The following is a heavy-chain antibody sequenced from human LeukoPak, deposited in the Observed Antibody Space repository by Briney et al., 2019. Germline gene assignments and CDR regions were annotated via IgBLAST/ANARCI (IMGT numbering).Heavy chain of an antibody. CDR2: IYYSGST. CDR3: ARSPSDFWSGYPHYFDY. Sequence: SETLSLTCTVSGGSLSSYYWSWIRQPPGKGLEWIGYIYYSGSTNYTPSLKSRVTISVDTSKNQFSLKLSSVTAAATAVYYCARSPSDFWSGYPHYFDYWGQGTLVTVSS. CDR1: GGSLSSYY. J-gene: IGHJ4*02. D-gene: IGHD3-3*01. V-gene: IGHV4-59*01.